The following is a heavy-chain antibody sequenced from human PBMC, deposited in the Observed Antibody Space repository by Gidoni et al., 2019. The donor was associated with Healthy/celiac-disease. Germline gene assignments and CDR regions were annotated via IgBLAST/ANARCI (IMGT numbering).Heavy chain of an antibody. CDR2: INHSGNT. CDR1: GGSFRDYF. D-gene: IGHD6-6*01. V-gene: IGHV4-34*01. CDR3: ARGLIATRPFDY. Sequence: QVQLQQWGAGLLNPSETLSLTCTVYGGSFRDYFWTWIRQPPGKGLEWIGEINHSGNTNYNPTLKSRVTISVDMSKNQFSLKLSSVTAADTAVYYWARGLIATRPFDYWGQGTLVIVSS. J-gene: IGHJ4*02.